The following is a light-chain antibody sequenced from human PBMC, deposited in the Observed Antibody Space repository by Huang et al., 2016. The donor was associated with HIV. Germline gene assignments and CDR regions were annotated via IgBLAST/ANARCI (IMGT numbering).Light chain of an antibody. CDR3: QHYGSSSFT. CDR2: GAS. V-gene: IGKV3-20*01. Sequence: EIVLTQSPGILSLSPRERATLSCRASQSVTSTYLAWYQQKPGQAPRLLIYGASSRATGIPDRFSGSGSGTDFTLTISRLEPEDFAVYYCQHYGSSSFTFGPGTKVDIK. CDR1: QSVTSTY. J-gene: IGKJ3*01.